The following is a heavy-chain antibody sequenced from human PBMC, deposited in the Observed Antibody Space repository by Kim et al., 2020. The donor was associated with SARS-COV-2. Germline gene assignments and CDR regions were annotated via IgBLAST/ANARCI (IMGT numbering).Heavy chain of an antibody. J-gene: IGHJ6*03. D-gene: IGHD2-21*02. Sequence: SETLSLTCTVSGGSIRTSDYYWGVIRQPPGRGLEWIATVFYTGRTYFPPSLKSRLTMSIDTSRNQFSLRLTSVTAADTAVYYCARLPGEQIPISGDYQLYFSYMDVWGKGTTVTVSS. CDR1: GGSIRTSDYY. V-gene: IGHV4-39*01. CDR2: VFYTGRT. CDR3: ARLPGEQIPISGDYQLYFSYMDV.